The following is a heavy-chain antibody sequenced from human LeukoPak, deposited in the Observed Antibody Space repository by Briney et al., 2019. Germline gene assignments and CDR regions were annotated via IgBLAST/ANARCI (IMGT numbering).Heavy chain of an antibody. CDR2: ISSSSSYI. CDR1: EFTFSSYS. CDR3: ASASLVAAGTAAFDY. Sequence: GGSLRLSCAASEFTFSSYSMNWVRQAPGKGLEWFSSISSSSSYIYYADSVKGRFTIYRDNAKTSLYLQMNSLRAEDTAVYYCASASLVAAGTAAFDYWGQGTLVTVSS. J-gene: IGHJ4*02. D-gene: IGHD6-13*01. V-gene: IGHV3-21*01.